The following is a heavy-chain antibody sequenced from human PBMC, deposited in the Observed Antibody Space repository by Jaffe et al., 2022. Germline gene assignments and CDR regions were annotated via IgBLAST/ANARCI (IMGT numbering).Heavy chain of an antibody. V-gene: IGHV4-34*01. CDR2: INHSGST. Sequence: QVQLQQWGAGLLKPSETLSLTCAVYGGSFSGYYWSWIRQPPGKGLEWIGEINHSGSTNYNPSLKSRVTISVDTSKNQFSLKLSSVTAADTAVYYCARIPCRGGDCPDAFDIWGQGTMVTVSS. D-gene: IGHD2-21*01. J-gene: IGHJ3*02. CDR3: ARIPCRGGDCPDAFDI. CDR1: GGSFSGYY.